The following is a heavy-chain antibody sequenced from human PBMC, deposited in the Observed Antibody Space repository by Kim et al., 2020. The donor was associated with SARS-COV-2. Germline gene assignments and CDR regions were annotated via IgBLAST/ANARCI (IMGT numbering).Heavy chain of an antibody. J-gene: IGHJ4*02. CDR3: AKSFSGSYFGYDY. Sequence: GGSLRLSCAASGFSFNTYGMHWVRQSPGKGLEWVAVISYDGTKKYNEDSVKGRFTTSRDNSKNTLYLQMNSLRIEDTAVYYCAKSFSGSYFGYDYWGQGTLVTVS. V-gene: IGHV3-30*18. CDR1: GFSFNTYG. CDR2: ISYDGTKK. D-gene: IGHD1-26*01.